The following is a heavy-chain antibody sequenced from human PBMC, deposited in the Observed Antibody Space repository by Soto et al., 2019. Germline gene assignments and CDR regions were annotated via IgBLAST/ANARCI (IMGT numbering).Heavy chain of an antibody. D-gene: IGHD5-12*01. CDR2: ISYDGSNK. J-gene: IGHJ6*02. Sequence: QVQLVESGGGVVQPGRSLRLSCAASGFTFSSYAMHWVRQAPGKGLEWVAVISYDGSNKYYADSVKGRFTISRDNSKNTLYLQMNSLRAEDTAVYYCARSTESWLPRGMDVWGRGTTVTVSS. CDR1: GFTFSSYA. CDR3: ARSTESWLPRGMDV. V-gene: IGHV3-30-3*01.